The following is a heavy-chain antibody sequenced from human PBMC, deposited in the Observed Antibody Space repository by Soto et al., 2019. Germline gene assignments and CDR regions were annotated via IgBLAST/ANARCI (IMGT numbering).Heavy chain of an antibody. CDR3: AVCYGRNLDY. D-gene: IGHD2-8*01. J-gene: IGHJ4*02. CDR2: INHSGST. Sequence: QVQLQQWGAGLLKPSETLSLTCAVYGGSFSGYYWSWIRQPPGKGLEWIGEINHSGSTNYNPSLKSRVTISVDTSENLFCLKLSSVIAADTAVYSCAVCYGRNLDYWGQGTLVTVSS. CDR1: GGSFSGYY. V-gene: IGHV4-34*01.